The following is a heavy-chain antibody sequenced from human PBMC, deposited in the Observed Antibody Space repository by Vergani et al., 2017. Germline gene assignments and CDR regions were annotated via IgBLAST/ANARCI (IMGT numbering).Heavy chain of an antibody. J-gene: IGHJ4*02. Sequence: EVQLLESGGGLVQPGGSLRLSCAASGFTFSSYAMSWVRQAPGKGLEWGSAISVSGGSTYYAASVKGRFTISRDNSKNTLDLQMNSLRADDTAVYYCAKGTMVRGALDYWGQGTLVTVSS. CDR2: ISVSGGST. CDR1: GFTFSSYA. D-gene: IGHD3-10*01. V-gene: IGHV3-23*01. CDR3: AKGTMVRGALDY.